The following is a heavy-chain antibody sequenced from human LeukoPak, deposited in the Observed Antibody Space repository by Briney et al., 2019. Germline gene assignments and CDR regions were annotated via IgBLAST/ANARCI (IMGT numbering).Heavy chain of an antibody. CDR3: AKFPSSSTWSYYFDY. CDR1: GFTFSSYA. V-gene: IGHV3-23*01. J-gene: IGHJ4*02. Sequence: PGGSLRLSCAASGFTFSSYAMTWVRQAPGKGLEWVSDISGSGGSTNYADSVKGRFTISRDNSKNTLYLQMNSLRAEDTAVYYCAKFPSSSTWSYYFDYWGQGTLVTAAS. D-gene: IGHD6-13*01. CDR2: ISGSGGST.